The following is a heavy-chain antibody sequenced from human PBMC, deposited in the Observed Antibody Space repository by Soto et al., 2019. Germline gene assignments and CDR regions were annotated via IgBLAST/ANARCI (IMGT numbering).Heavy chain of an antibody. V-gene: IGHV4-4*07. J-gene: IGHJ4*02. CDR1: GASISSYY. Sequence: PSETLSLTCTVSGASISSYYWSWIRQPAGKGLEWVGHIYTSGSTNSNPSLKSRVTMSVDTSKNQFSLNLSSVTAADTAVYYCARGSGSRYFDSWGQGTLVTVSS. CDR3: ARGSGSRYFDS. CDR2: IYTSGST. D-gene: IGHD6-13*01.